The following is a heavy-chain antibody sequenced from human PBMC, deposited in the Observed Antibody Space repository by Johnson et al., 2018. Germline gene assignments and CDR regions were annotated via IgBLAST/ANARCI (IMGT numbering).Heavy chain of an antibody. D-gene: IGHD7-27*01. CDR1: GGTFSSYA. J-gene: IGHJ6*03. V-gene: IGHV1-69*12. CDR2: IIPIFDTT. Sequence: QVQLVQSGAEVKKPGSSVKVSCKASGGTFSSYAISWVRQAPGQGLEWMGGIIPIFDTTNYAQKFHGRVAFTADESTNTAYMELSSLRSEDTAVYYCAGDPSLGRRWYYYMDVWGKGTTVTVSS. CDR3: AGDPSLGRRWYYYMDV.